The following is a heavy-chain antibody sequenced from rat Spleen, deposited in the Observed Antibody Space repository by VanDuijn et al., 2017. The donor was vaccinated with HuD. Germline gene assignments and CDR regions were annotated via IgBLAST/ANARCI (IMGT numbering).Heavy chain of an antibody. CDR1: GFTFSDFG. J-gene: IGHJ3*01. D-gene: IGHD4-3*01. CDR3: VRQDTSGYSNWFAY. Sequence: EVQLVESGGGLVQPGRSLKVSCAASGFTFSDFGMAWVRQAPTMGLEWVTSISPSGGATYYRDSVKGRFTVSRDNAKNTLYLQLDSLRSEDTATYYCVRQDTSGYSNWFAYWGQGTLVTVSS. CDR2: ISPSGGAT. V-gene: IGHV5S13*01.